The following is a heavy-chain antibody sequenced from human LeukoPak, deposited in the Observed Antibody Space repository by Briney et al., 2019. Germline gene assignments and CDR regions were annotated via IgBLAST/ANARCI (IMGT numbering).Heavy chain of an antibody. J-gene: IGHJ6*03. Sequence: GGSLRLSCAASGFTFSDYYMSWIRQAPGKGLEWVSYISSSGSTIYYADSVKGRFTISRDNAKNSLYLQMNSLRAEDTAVYYCAREVQPSHLGFGNLIAYYYYYYMDVWGKGTTVTVSS. CDR1: GFTFSDYY. V-gene: IGHV3-11*01. CDR3: AREVQPSHLGFGNLIAYYYYYYMDV. CDR2: ISSSGSTI. D-gene: IGHD3-10*01.